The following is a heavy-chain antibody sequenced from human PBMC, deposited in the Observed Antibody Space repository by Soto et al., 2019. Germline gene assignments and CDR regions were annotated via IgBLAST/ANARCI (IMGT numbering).Heavy chain of an antibody. CDR2: IYYSGST. CDR3: ARHGYCTNGVCHGDI. D-gene: IGHD2-8*01. Sequence: SETLSLTCTVSGGSISSSSYYWGWIRQPPGKGLEWIGSIYYSGSTYYNPSLKSRVTISVDTSKNQFSLKLSSVTAADTAVYYCARHGYCTNGVCHGDIWGQGTMVTVSS. CDR1: GGSISSSSYY. V-gene: IGHV4-39*01. J-gene: IGHJ3*02.